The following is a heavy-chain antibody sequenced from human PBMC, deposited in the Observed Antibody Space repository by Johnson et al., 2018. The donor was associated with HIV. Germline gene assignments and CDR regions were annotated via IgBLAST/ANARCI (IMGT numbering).Heavy chain of an antibody. Sequence: VQLLESGGGLVQPGGSLRLSCAASGFTVSSNYMNWVRQAPGKGLEWVSVIYSGGRTYYADSVKGRFTISRANSKNTLYLQMSSLRVEDTAVYYCARDLVGVVAAAGPVGDASDIWGQGTMVTVSS. CDR3: ARDLVGVVAAAGPVGDASDI. V-gene: IGHV3-66*01. CDR1: GFTVSSNY. J-gene: IGHJ3*02. CDR2: IYSGGRT. D-gene: IGHD6-13*01.